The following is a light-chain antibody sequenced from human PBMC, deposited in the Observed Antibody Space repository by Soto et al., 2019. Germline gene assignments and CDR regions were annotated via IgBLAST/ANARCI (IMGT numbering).Light chain of an antibody. V-gene: IGLV2-14*01. CDR3: SSYSITSTRI. CDR1: SSDVGGYNY. Sequence: QSVLTQPASVSGSPGQSITISCTGTSSDVGGYNYVSWYQQHPGKAPKLMIYAVTDRPSGVSSRFSGSKSGSTASLTISGLQAEDEADYYCSSYSITSTRIFGGGTKVTVL. CDR2: AVT. J-gene: IGLJ2*01.